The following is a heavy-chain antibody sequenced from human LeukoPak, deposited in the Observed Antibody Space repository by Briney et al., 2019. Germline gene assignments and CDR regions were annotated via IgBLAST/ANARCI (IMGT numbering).Heavy chain of an antibody. J-gene: IGHJ4*02. V-gene: IGHV1-69*06. D-gene: IGHD6-13*01. CDR3: ARVWGYSSSLGPVVL. CDR2: IIPIFGTA. Sequence: SVKVSCKASGGTFSSYAISWVRQAPGQGLEWMGGIIPIFGTANYAQKFQGRVTITADKSTSTAYMELSSLRSEDTAVYYCARVWGYSSSLGPVVLWGQGTLVTVSS. CDR1: GGTFSSYA.